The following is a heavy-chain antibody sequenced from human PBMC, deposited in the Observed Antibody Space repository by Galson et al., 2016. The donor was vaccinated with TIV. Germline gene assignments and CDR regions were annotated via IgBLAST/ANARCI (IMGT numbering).Heavy chain of an antibody. V-gene: IGHV3-66*02. J-gene: IGHJ6*02. D-gene: IGHD5-12*01. CDR3: ARDRVVDAIYYYYYYGMDV. Sequence: SLRLSCAASGLSVSINYMTWVRQAPGKGLEWVSPISDGGKTYYSDSVKGRFTVSRDNSKNTLYIQMNSLRVEDTAVYYCARDRVVDAIYYYYYYGMDVWGQGTAVTVSS. CDR1: GLSVSINY. CDR2: ISDGGKT.